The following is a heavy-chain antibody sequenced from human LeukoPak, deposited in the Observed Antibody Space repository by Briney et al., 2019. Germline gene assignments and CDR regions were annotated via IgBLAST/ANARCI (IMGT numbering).Heavy chain of an antibody. D-gene: IGHD2-2*02. CDR3: ARHGYCSSTSCYRAAFDI. V-gene: IGHV5-51*01. J-gene: IGHJ3*02. CDR1: GYSFTSYW. CDR2: IYPGDSDT. Sequence: GESLKISCKGSGYSFTSYWIGWVRQMPGKGLEWMGIIYPGDSDTRYSPSFQGQVTISADKSISTAYLQWSSLKASDTATYYCARHGYCSSTSCYRAAFDIWGQGTMVTVSS.